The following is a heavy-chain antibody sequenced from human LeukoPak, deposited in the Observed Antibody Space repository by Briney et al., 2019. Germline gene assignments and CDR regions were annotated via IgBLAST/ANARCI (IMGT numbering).Heavy chain of an antibody. CDR2: INHSGST. Sequence: SETLSLTCAVYGGSFSGYYWSWIRQPPGKGLEWIGEINHSGSTNYNPSLKSRVTISVDTSKNQFSLKLSSVTAAGTAVYYCARVRQLVDDAFDIWGQGTMVTVSS. D-gene: IGHD6-6*01. V-gene: IGHV4-34*01. CDR3: ARVRQLVDDAFDI. CDR1: GGSFSGYY. J-gene: IGHJ3*02.